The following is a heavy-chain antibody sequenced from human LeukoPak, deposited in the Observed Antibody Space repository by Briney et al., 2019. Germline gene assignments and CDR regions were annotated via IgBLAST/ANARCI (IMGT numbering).Heavy chain of an antibody. CDR1: GFTVSSNY. D-gene: IGHD6-19*01. Sequence: GGSLRLSCAASGFTVSSNYMSWVRQAPGKGLEWVSVIYSGGSSYYADSVKGRFAISRDNSKNTLYLQMNSLRAEDTAVYYCARGSGWYKAVDYWGQGTLVTVSS. CDR2: IYSGGSS. CDR3: ARGSGWYKAVDY. V-gene: IGHV3-53*01. J-gene: IGHJ4*02.